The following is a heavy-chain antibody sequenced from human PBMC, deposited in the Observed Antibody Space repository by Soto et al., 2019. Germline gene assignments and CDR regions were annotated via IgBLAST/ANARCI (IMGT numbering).Heavy chain of an antibody. CDR3: AKDRNQSLVRFFFDY. CDR1: GFTFSSYG. J-gene: IGHJ4*02. D-gene: IGHD6-19*01. Sequence: QVQLVESGGGVVQPGRSLRLSCAASGFTFSSYGMHWVRQAPGKGLEWVAVMSYDGSSKYYADSVKGRFIISRDNSKNMLYLQMNSLRAEDTAVYYCAKDRNQSLVRFFFDYWGQGTLVTVSS. V-gene: IGHV3-30*18. CDR2: MSYDGSSK.